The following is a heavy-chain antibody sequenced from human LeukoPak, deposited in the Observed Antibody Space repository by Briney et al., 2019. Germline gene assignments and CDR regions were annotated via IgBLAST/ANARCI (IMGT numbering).Heavy chain of an antibody. J-gene: IGHJ5*02. Sequence: SETLSLTCTVSGGSISSYYWSWIRQPPGKGLEWIGYIYYSGSTNYNPSLKSRVTISVDTSKNQFSLKLSSVTAADTAVYYCARVEYSSFVGIWWFDPWGQGTLVTVSS. V-gene: IGHV4-59*01. CDR3: ARVEYSSFVGIWWFDP. D-gene: IGHD6-6*01. CDR2: IYYSGST. CDR1: GGSISSYY.